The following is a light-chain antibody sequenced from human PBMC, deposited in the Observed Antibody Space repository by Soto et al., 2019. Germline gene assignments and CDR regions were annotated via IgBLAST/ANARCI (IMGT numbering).Light chain of an antibody. CDR1: QSVSNN. CDR3: QQYNNWPRT. J-gene: IGKJ1*01. Sequence: EIVMTQSPATLSVSPGERASLSCRASQSVSNNLAWYQQKPGQAPRLLIYGASTRATGIPARFSGSGSGTEVTLTISSLQSEDFEVYYCQQYNNWPRTFGQGTKVDIK. CDR2: GAS. V-gene: IGKV3-15*01.